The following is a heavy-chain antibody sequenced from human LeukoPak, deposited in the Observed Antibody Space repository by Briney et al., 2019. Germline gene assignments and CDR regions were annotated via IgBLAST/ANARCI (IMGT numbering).Heavy chain of an antibody. CDR3: ERRIRYGSQGRSGLFDS. V-gene: IGHV4-39*01. Sequence: PSETLSLICSYSGASISSRSYSWGWIRQPPEKGLEWIANILYSGTTYYNLSLKSRLTISVDTSKNHFSLKLNSVTAADTAVYFCERRIRYGSQGRSGLFDSWGQGRLVTVSS. CDR1: GASISSRSYS. D-gene: IGHD2-15*01. CDR2: ILYSGTT. J-gene: IGHJ4*02.